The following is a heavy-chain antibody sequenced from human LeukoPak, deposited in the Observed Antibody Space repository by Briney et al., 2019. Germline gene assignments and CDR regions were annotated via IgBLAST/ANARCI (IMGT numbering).Heavy chain of an antibody. CDR1: GFTFSSYA. J-gene: IGHJ4*02. CDR2: ISYDGSNK. Sequence: GRSLRLSCAASGFTFSSYAMHWVRQAPGKGLEWVAVISYDGSNKYYADSVKGRFTISRDNAKNSLYLQMNSLRAEDTAVYYCARKRPTYLDYWGQGTLVTVSS. V-gene: IGHV3-30-3*01. CDR3: ARKRPTYLDY.